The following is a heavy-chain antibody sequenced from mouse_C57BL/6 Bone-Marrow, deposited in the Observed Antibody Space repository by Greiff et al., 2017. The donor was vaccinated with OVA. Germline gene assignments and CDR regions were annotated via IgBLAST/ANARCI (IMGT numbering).Heavy chain of an antibody. CDR1: GYTFTSYW. J-gene: IGHJ2*01. Sequence: VQLQQPGTELVKPGASVKLSCKASGYTFTSYWMHWVKQRPGQGLEWIGNINPSNGGTNYNEKFKSKATLTVDKSSSTAYMQLSSLTSEDAAVYYCARLDYYGSRFDYWGQGTTLTVSS. CDR3: ARLDYYGSRFDY. V-gene: IGHV1-53*01. CDR2: INPSNGGT. D-gene: IGHD1-1*01.